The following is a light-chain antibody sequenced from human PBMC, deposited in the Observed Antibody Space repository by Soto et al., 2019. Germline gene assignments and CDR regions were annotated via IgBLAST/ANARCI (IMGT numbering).Light chain of an antibody. V-gene: IGLV2-8*01. J-gene: IGLJ1*01. CDR3: NSYAGSNNYV. CDR2: EVS. CDR1: SSDVGGYNY. Sequence: QSVLTQPPSASGSPGQSVTISCTGTSSDVGGYNYVSWYQQHPGKAPKLMIYEVSKRPSGVPDRFSGSRSGNTASLTVSGLQAEDEADYYCNSYAGSNNYVSETGTKSPVL.